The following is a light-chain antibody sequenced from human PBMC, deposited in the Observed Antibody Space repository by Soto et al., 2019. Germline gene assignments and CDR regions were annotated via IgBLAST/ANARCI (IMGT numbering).Light chain of an antibody. CDR3: QQYGSXPAWT. J-gene: IGKJ1*01. CDR2: GAS. Sequence: EIVLTQSPGTLSLSPGERATLSCRASQSVSSSYLAWYQQKPGQAPRLLIYGASSRATGIPDRFSGSGSGTDFTLTISRLEPEDFAVYYCQQYGSXPAWTFGQGTKVDIK. V-gene: IGKV3-20*01. CDR1: QSVSSSY.